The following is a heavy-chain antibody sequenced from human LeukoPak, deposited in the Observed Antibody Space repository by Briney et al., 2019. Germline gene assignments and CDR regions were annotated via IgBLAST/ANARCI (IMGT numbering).Heavy chain of an antibody. CDR3: ARLDSYYAGDY. J-gene: IGHJ4*02. Sequence: PSETLSLTCTVSGGSISSYYWSWIRQPPGKGLEWIGYIYYSGSTYYNPSLKSRLTISVDTSKNQFSLKLSSVTAADTAVYYCARLDSYYAGDYWGQGTLVTVSS. V-gene: IGHV4-59*04. D-gene: IGHD3-10*01. CDR1: GGSISSYY. CDR2: IYYSGST.